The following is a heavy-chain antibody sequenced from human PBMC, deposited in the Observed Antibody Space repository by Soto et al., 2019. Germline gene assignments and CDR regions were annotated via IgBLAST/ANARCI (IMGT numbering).Heavy chain of an antibody. CDR3: ANSGGSSSWYSHYRDV. J-gene: IGHJ6*03. CDR2: IYWDGDK. V-gene: IGHV2-5*02. D-gene: IGHD6-13*01. Sequence: QITLKESGPTLVNPTQTLTLTCTFSGFSLSTSGVGVGWIRQPPGKALECLALIYWDGDKRYSPSLKSRLTITKDTTKNQVVLTMTHIDPVDTATYYCANSGGSSSWYSHYRDVWGKGTTVTVSS. CDR1: GFSLSTSGVG.